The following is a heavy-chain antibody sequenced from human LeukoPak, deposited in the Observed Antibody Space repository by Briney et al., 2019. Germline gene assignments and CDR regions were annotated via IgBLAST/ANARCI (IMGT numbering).Heavy chain of an antibody. V-gene: IGHV3-11*06. Sequence: GGSLRLSCAASGFTFSDYYMSWIRQAPGRGLEWVSSISSSSSYIYYADSVKGRFTISRDNAKNSLYLQMNSLRAEDTAVYYCARAETSGSYYYWGQGTLVTVSS. CDR1: GFTFSDYY. CDR3: ARAETSGSYYY. CDR2: ISSSSSYI. D-gene: IGHD1-26*01. J-gene: IGHJ4*02.